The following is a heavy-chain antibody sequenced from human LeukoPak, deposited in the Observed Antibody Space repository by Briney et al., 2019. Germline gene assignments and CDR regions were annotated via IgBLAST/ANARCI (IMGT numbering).Heavy chain of an antibody. CDR3: ARHYYYDSSGLGLGTRYYYMDV. CDR2: INHSGST. V-gene: IGHV4-34*01. D-gene: IGHD3-22*01. J-gene: IGHJ6*03. CDR1: GGSFSGYY. Sequence: SETLSLTCAVYGGSFSGYYWSWIRQPPGKGLEWIGEINHSGSTNYNPSLKSRVTISVDTSKNQFSLKLSSVTAADTAVYYCARHYYYDSSGLGLGTRYYYMDVWGKGTTVTISS.